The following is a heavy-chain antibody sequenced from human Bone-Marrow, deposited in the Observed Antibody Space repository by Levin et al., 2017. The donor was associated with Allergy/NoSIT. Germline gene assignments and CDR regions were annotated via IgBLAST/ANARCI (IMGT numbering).Heavy chain of an antibody. CDR3: ARGDRDYYLDY. V-gene: IGHV4-61*01. CDR1: GGSVSSGSYY. CDR2: IYYTDST. D-gene: IGHD2-21*02. Sequence: SETLSLTCTVSGGSVSSGSYYWSWIRQPPGKGLEWIGYIYYTDSTDYNPSLKSRVTILVDTSKNQFSLKLTSVTAADTAVYYCARGDRDYYLDYWGQGTLVTVSS. J-gene: IGHJ4*02.